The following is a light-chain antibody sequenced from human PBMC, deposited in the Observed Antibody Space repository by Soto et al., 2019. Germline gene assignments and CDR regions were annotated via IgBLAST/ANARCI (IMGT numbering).Light chain of an antibody. V-gene: IGKV2-28*01. J-gene: IGKJ1*01. CDR1: QSLLHSDSYNY. Sequence: IGMTQSPLSLPVTPGEPASISCRSSQSLLHSDSYNYLDWYLQKPGQSPQLLIYLGSNRASGVPDRFSGSGSGTDFTLKISRVEADDVGIYYCMQPLQTPWTFGQGTKVEIK. CDR3: MQPLQTPWT. CDR2: LGS.